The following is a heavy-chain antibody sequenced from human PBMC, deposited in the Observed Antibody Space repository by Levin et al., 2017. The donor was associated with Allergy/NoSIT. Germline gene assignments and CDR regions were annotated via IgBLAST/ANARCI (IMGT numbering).Heavy chain of an antibody. D-gene: IGHD6-13*01. J-gene: IGHJ5*02. V-gene: IGHV3-66*01. CDR2: IYSGGST. CDR3: ARDVWSIAAAGSWFDP. CDR1: GFTVSSNY. Sequence: GGSLRLSCAASGFTVSSNYMSWVRQAPGKGLEWVSVIYSGGSTYYADSVKGRFTISRDNSKNTLYLQMNSLRAEDTAVYYCARDVWSIAAAGSWFDPWGQGTLVTVSS.